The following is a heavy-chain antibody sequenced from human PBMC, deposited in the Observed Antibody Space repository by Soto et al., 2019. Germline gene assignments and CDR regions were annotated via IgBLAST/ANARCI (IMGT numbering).Heavy chain of an antibody. V-gene: IGHV1-69*01. CDR2: IIPILGTP. Sequence: QVQLVQSGAEVKKPGSAVKVSCKTSGGTFSNYIITWVRQAPGQGLEWMGVIIPILGTPDDAQKFQGRVTSSADESTGPGYLDPSRLRSEDTAVYYCARVPVYPPTKTNSVSDLNYYYGMDVGGQGTTVTVSS. J-gene: IGHJ6*02. CDR3: ARVPVYPPTKTNSVSDLNYYYGMDV. D-gene: IGHD5-12*01. CDR1: GGTFSNYI.